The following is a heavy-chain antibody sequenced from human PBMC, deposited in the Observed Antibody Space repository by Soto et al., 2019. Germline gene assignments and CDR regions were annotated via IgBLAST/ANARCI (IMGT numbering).Heavy chain of an antibody. D-gene: IGHD1-1*01. J-gene: IGHJ3*01. V-gene: IGHV4-39*01. CDR1: GGSVSSGNYF. CDR3: VRRLIDDWNRGHAFDF. Sequence: QLQLQASGPGLVKPAETLSLKCAVSGGSVSSGNYFWGWIRQPPGTGLEWIGKIYSNGDTYYSPSLTSRVALSFDTAPIQFSLRLTSVTAADTAVYCCVRRLIDDWNRGHAFDFWGQGTLVTVAA. CDR2: IYSNGDT.